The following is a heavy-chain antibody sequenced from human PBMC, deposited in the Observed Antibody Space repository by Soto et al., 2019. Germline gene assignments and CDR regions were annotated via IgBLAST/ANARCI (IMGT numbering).Heavy chain of an antibody. CDR1: GGSISSSSYY. J-gene: IGHJ1*01. D-gene: IGHD1-26*01. Sequence: PQTLSLTCTVSGGSISSSSYYWGWIRQPPGKGLEWIGSIYYSGSTYYNPSLKSRVTISVDTSKNQFSLKLSSVTAADTAVYYCARLRSGSYYTNEYFQHWGQGTLVTVSS. V-gene: IGHV4-39*01. CDR3: ARLRSGSYYTNEYFQH. CDR2: IYYSGST.